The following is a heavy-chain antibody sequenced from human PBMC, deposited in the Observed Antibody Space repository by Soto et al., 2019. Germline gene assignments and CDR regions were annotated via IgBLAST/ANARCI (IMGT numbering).Heavy chain of an antibody. CDR1: GFTFSSYG. J-gene: IGHJ4*02. CDR3: ARVLGAHRGPFDY. Sequence: QVQLVESGGGVVQPGRSLRLSCAASGFTFSSYGMHWVRQAPGKGLEWVAVIWYDGSNKYYADSVKGRFTISRDNSKNTLYLQMNSLRAEDKGVYYCARVLGAHRGPFDYWGQGTLVTVSS. V-gene: IGHV3-33*01. CDR2: IWYDGSNK. D-gene: IGHD1-26*01.